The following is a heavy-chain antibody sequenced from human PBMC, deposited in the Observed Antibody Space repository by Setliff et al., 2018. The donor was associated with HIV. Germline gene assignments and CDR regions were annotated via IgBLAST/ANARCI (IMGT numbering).Heavy chain of an antibody. Sequence: ASVKVSCKASGYTFSTYGISWVRQAPGQGLGWMGRISDDNGKTYYAQKLQGRVTMTTDTSTSTAYMVLRSLRSDDTAVYYCAIDIRYPGYSSGWFDYWGQGTLVTVSS. V-gene: IGHV1-18*01. CDR3: AIDIRYPGYSSGWFDY. CDR2: ISDDNGKT. D-gene: IGHD6-19*01. J-gene: IGHJ4*02. CDR1: GYTFSTYG.